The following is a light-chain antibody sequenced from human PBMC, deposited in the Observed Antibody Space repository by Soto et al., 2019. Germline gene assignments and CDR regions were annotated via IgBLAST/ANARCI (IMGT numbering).Light chain of an antibody. CDR2: DVT. CDR1: SSDIGGYNF. CDR3: SSYTSTNTVV. Sequence: QSALTQPASVSGSPGQSITISCTGTSSDIGGYNFVSWYQQHPGKAPKLMFYDVTNRPSGVSNRFSGSKSGNTASLTISGLQAEDEAFYYCSSYTSTNTVVFGGGTKVTVL. J-gene: IGLJ2*01. V-gene: IGLV2-14*03.